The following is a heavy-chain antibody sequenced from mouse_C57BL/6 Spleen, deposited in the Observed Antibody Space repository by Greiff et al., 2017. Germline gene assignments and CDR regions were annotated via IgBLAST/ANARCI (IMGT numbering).Heavy chain of an antibody. D-gene: IGHD1-1*01. V-gene: IGHV1-7*01. CDR3: AKDYYDSSYDDSIDN. Sequence: VQLQQSGADLVKPGASVKLSCKASGYTFTSYWMHWVKQRPGQGLEWIGYINPSTGYTKYNQKFKVKATLTAAKSSTTAYMQQSRLKYEDSAVYYCAKDYYDSSYDDSIDNWGKGTSVTVSS. J-gene: IGHJ4*01. CDR1: GYTFTSYW. CDR2: INPSTGYT.